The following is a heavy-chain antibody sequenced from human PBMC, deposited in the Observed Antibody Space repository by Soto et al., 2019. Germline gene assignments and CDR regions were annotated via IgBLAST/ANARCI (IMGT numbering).Heavy chain of an antibody. J-gene: IGHJ5*02. CDR3: ARGVFYSSSSVYWFDP. V-gene: IGHV1-69*13. D-gene: IGHD6-6*01. Sequence: SVKVSCKASGGTLSSYAISWVRQAPGQGLEWMGGIIPIFGTANYAQKFQGRVTITADESTSTAYMELSSLRSEDTAVYYCARGVFYSSSSVYWFDPWGQGTLVTVSS. CDR1: GGTLSSYA. CDR2: IIPIFGTA.